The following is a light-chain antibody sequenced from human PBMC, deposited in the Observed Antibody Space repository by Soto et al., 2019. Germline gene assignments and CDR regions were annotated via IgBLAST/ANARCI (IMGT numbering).Light chain of an antibody. V-gene: IGKV1-5*01. Sequence: DIQITQSHSTLSASVGDRVTIPFRASQSISSWLAWYQQKPGKSPKLLIYDASSLESGVPQRFSGSGSGTEFTLTISSLQTDDFSTYYCQQYHSYWTFGQGTKVDIK. J-gene: IGKJ1*01. CDR1: QSISSW. CDR2: DAS. CDR3: QQYHSYWT.